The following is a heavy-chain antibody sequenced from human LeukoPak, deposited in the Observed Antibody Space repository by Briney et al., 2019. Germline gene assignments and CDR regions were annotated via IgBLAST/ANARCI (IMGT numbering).Heavy chain of an antibody. CDR2: ISTSEST. CDR1: VATISNYY. Sequence: SETLSLTCAVSVATISNYYWSWIRQAPGKGLEWIGYISTSESTNYNPSLKSRVSISLDTSNNRFSLNLNFVTAADTAVYFCASPRTSYRYTFDYWGPGALVTVSS. CDR3: ASPRTSYRYTFDY. V-gene: IGHV4-4*09. D-gene: IGHD5-18*01. J-gene: IGHJ4*02.